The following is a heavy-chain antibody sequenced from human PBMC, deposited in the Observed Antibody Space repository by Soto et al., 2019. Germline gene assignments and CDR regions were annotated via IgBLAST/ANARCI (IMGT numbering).Heavy chain of an antibody. CDR1: GGTFSSFA. V-gene: IGHV1-69*10. J-gene: IGHJ6*02. CDR2: IISVSPIA. Sequence: SVKVSWKDSGGTFSSFAINSLLQGPGQGLEWMGGIISVSPIANYAQKFQGRVTITADKSTNTAYMELSNLRSEDTAVYFCARGRDDFYYYAMDVWGQGTTVTVSS. CDR3: ARGRDDFYYYAMDV.